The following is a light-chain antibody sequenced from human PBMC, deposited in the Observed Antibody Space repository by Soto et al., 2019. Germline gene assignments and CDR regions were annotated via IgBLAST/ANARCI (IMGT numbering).Light chain of an antibody. CDR3: QQYNSYSPRT. J-gene: IGKJ1*01. V-gene: IGKV1-5*01. CDR1: QSISSW. Sequence: DIQMTQSPSTLSASVGYRVTITCRSSQSISSWLAWYQQKPGKPPKLLIYDASSLESGVPSRFSGSGSGTEFTLTISSLQPDDFATYYCQQYNSYSPRTFGQGTKVDIK. CDR2: DAS.